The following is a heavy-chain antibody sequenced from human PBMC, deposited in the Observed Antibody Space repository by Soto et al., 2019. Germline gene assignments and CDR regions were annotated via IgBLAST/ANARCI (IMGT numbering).Heavy chain of an antibody. Sequence: ASVKVSCRAPGGNFSSNGIRWVRQAPGQGLELMGGIIPTFGTTNYAHKFRGRVTITADESTGTAYMELSSLRSDDTAVYYCAGASDSTWSNSLDPWGQGTLVTVSS. D-gene: IGHD4-4*01. J-gene: IGHJ5*02. CDR1: GGNFSSNG. CDR3: AGASDSTWSNSLDP. V-gene: IGHV1-69*13. CDR2: IIPTFGTT.